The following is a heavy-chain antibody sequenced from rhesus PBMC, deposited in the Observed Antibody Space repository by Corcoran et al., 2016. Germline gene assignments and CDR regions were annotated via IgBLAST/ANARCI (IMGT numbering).Heavy chain of an antibody. V-gene: IGHV4-93*02. CDR2: IHDSTVNT. Sequence: QVQLQESGPAVVKPSETLSLTCAVSGGSTSSSNWWDWIRQSPGKGLDWIGGIHDSTVNTVYSPSLKGRVTLSIDTSQNQFSLKLSSVTAADTAVYFCARHLGSSYGWRFDVWGAGVLVTVSS. CDR3: ARHLGSSYGWRFDV. J-gene: IGHJ5-1*01. CDR1: GGSTSSSNW. D-gene: IGHD6-43*01.